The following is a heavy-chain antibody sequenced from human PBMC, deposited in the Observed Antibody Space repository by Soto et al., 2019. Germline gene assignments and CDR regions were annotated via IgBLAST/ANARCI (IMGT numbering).Heavy chain of an antibody. D-gene: IGHD2-15*01. CDR2: IYYSGST. V-gene: IGHV4-59*12. J-gene: IGHJ4*02. CDR1: GGSISSSS. Sequence: PSETLSLTCTVSGGSISSSSWNWIRQPPGKRLEWIGCIYYSGSTNYNPSLESRVTISVDRSKNQFSLKLSSVTAADTAVYYCARGQVVAAQHWGQGTLVTVSS. CDR3: ARGQVVAAQH.